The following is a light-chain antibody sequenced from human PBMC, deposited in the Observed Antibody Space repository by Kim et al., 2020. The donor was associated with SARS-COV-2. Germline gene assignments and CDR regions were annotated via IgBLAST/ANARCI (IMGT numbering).Light chain of an antibody. CDR3: QQYYSYPRT. CDR1: QGISSY. J-gene: IGKJ1*01. V-gene: IGKV1-8*01. CDR2: AAS. Sequence: ASTGDRVSIPCRASQGISSYLAWYQQKPGKAPKLLIYAASTLQSGVPSRFSGSGSGTDFTLTISCLQSEDFATYYCQQYYSYPRTFGQGTKVDIK.